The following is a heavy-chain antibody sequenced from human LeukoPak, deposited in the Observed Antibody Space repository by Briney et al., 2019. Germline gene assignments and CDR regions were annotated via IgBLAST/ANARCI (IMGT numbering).Heavy chain of an antibody. CDR3: ASGVVTRTADYYYYYGMDV. CDR1: GGSISSYY. V-gene: IGHV4-59*08. CDR2: IYYSGST. J-gene: IGHJ6*02. Sequence: SETLSLTCTVSGGSISSYYWSWIRQPPGKGLEWIGYIYYSGSTNYNPSLKSRVTISVDTSKNQFSLKLSSVTAADTAVYYCASGVVTRTADYYYYYGMDVWGQGTTVTVSS. D-gene: IGHD2-21*02.